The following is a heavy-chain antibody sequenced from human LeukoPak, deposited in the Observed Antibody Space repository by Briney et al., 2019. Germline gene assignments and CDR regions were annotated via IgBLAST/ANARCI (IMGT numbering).Heavy chain of an antibody. J-gene: IGHJ4*02. V-gene: IGHV4-4*07. CDR3: AREGGRTGYCSGGSCYLFGY. Sequence: SETLSLTCTVSGGSISSYYWGWIRQPAGKGLEWIGRIYTSGSTNYNPSLKSRVTMSVDTSKNQFSLKLSSVTAADTAVYYCAREGGRTGYCSGGSCYLFGYWGQGTLVTVSS. D-gene: IGHD2-15*01. CDR2: IYTSGST. CDR1: GGSISSYY.